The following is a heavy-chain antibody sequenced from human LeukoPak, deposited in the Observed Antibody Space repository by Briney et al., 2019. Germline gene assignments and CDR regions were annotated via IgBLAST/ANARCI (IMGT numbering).Heavy chain of an antibody. CDR3: ARDRRYDILTGPFDY. CDR2: ISSSSSYI. J-gene: IGHJ4*02. Sequence: GGSLRLSCAASGFTFSDYYMSWIRQAPGKGLEWVSSISSSSSYIYYADSVKGRFTISRDNAKNSLYLQMNSLRAEDTAVYYCARDRRYDILTGPFDYWGQGTLVTVSS. D-gene: IGHD3-9*01. CDR1: GFTFSDYY. V-gene: IGHV3-11*06.